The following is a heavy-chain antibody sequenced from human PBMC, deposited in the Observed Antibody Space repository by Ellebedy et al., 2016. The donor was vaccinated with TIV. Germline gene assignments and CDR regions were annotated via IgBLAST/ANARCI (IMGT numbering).Heavy chain of an antibody. CDR2: IDPSDSYT. CDR3: YGGYSYGRMDV. V-gene: IGHV5-10-1*01. J-gene: IGHJ6*02. D-gene: IGHD5-18*01. CDR1: GYSFTSYW. Sequence: GESLKISCKSSGYSFTSYWISWVRQMPGKGLEWMGRIDPSDSYTNYSPSFQGHVTISADKSISTAYLQWSSLKASDTAMYYCYGGYSYGRMDVWGQGTTVTVSS.